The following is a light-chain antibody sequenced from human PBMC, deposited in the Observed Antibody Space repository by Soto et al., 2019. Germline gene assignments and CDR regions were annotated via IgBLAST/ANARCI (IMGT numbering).Light chain of an antibody. Sequence: EFVLTQSPCTLSLSPGERATLSCRASQTVRNNYLAWYQQKPGQAPRLLIYDASSRATGIPDRFSGGGSGTEFTLTISNLQSEDFALYYCQHYFNWPYTFGQGTKVDI. V-gene: IGKV3-20*01. CDR1: QTVRNNY. CDR3: QHYFNWPYT. J-gene: IGKJ2*01. CDR2: DAS.